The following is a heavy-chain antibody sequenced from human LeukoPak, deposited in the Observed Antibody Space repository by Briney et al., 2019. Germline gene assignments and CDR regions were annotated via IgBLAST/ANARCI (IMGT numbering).Heavy chain of an antibody. CDR3: ARHTRPGYSGYENAFDI. D-gene: IGHD5-12*01. CDR1: EFTLSRHY. Sequence: GSLRLSCAASEFTLSRHYMSWIGQPPGKGLEWIGNLYDSGSTYYNPSLQSRVTISVDTSSNQFSLKLSSVTAADTALYYCARHTRPGYSGYENAFDIWGQGTMVTVSS. J-gene: IGHJ3*02. V-gene: IGHV4-39*01. CDR2: LYDSGST.